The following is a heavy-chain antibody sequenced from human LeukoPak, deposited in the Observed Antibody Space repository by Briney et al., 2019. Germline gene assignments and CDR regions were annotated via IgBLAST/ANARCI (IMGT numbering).Heavy chain of an antibody. J-gene: IGHJ4*02. CDR3: AGDGYYGSGSIDY. CDR1: GGSISSYY. V-gene: IGHV4-59*01. D-gene: IGHD3-10*01. CDR2: IYYSGST. Sequence: SETLSLTCTVSGGSISSYYWSWIRQPPGKGLEWIAYIYYSGSTNYNPSLKSRVTISPVTSKNQFSLKLSSVTAADTAVYYCAGDGYYGSGSIDYWGQGTLVTVSS.